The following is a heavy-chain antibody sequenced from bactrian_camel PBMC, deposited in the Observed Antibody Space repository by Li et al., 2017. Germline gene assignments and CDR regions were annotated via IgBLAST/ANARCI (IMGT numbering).Heavy chain of an antibody. CDR3: ARGGRLTSISPPDQGITF. V-gene: IGHV3S54*01. Sequence: VQLVESGGGSVQAGGSLKLACVASGDIFSRLYMAWFRQAPGKEREGVAAVDTAGLATYTYAVQGRFTISRDNTKNTMSLQMTNLKSEDTAVYYCARGGRLTSISPPDQGITFWSQGTQVTVST. CDR2: VDTAGLAT. J-gene: IGHJ4*01. D-gene: IGHD3*01. CDR1: GDIFSRLY.